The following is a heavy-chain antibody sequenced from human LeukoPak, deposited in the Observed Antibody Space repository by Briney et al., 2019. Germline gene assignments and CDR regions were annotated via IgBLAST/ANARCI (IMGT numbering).Heavy chain of an antibody. Sequence: GGSLRLSCAASGFTFSDYYMSWIRQAPGKGLEWVSYISSSGSTIYYADSVKGRFTISRDNAKNALYLQMHSLRAEDTAVYYCARSLSGYSYGPRAFDIWGQGTMVTVSS. D-gene: IGHD5-18*01. CDR3: ARSLSGYSYGPRAFDI. J-gene: IGHJ3*02. CDR2: ISSSGSTI. CDR1: GFTFSDYY. V-gene: IGHV3-11*04.